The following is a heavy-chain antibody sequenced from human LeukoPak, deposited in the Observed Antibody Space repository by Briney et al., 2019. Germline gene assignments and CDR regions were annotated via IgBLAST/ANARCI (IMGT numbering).Heavy chain of an antibody. CDR2: INHSGST. Sequence: PSETLSLTCTVSGGSISNYYWSWVRQSPAKGLEWIGEINHSGSTNYNPSLKSRVTISVDTSKNQFSLKLSSVIATDTALYYRARVSVEMATIENWGQGTLVTVSS. CDR1: GGSISNYY. J-gene: IGHJ4*02. V-gene: IGHV4-34*01. CDR3: ARVSVEMATIEN. D-gene: IGHD5-24*01.